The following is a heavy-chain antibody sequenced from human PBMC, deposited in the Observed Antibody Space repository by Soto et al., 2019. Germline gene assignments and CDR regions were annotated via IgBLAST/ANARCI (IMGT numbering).Heavy chain of an antibody. CDR2: IYTSGST. CDR3: ARGGYYDFWSGHPTTYYFDY. V-gene: IGHV4-4*07. CDR1: GGSISSYY. D-gene: IGHD3-3*01. J-gene: IGHJ4*02. Sequence: SETLSLTCTVSGGSISSYYWSWIRQPAGKGLEGIGRIYTSGSTNYNPSLKSRVTMSVDTSKNQFSLKLSSVTAADTAVYYCARGGYYDFWSGHPTTYYFDYWGQGTLVTVSS.